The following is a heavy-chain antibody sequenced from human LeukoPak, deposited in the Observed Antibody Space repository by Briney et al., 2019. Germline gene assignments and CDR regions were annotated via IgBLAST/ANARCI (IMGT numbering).Heavy chain of an antibody. J-gene: IGHJ5*02. CDR3: ARVHSSWYVTSAPGPVDP. CDR2: ISAYNGNT. Sequence: ASVKVSCKASGYTFTSYGISWVRQAPGQGLEWMGWISAYNGNTNYAQKLQGGVTMTTDTSTSTAYMELRSLRSDDTAVYYCARVHSSWYVTSAPGPVDPWGQGTLVTVSS. D-gene: IGHD6-13*01. CDR1: GYTFTSYG. V-gene: IGHV1-18*01.